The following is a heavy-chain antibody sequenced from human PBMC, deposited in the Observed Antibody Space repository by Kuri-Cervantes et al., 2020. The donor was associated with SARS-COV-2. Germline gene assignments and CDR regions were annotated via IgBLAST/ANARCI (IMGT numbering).Heavy chain of an antibody. D-gene: IGHD1-26*01. CDR1: GFTFSSYW. CDR2: IKQDGREK. V-gene: IGHV3-7*01. Sequence: GGSLRLSCAASGFTFSSYWMSWVRQAPGKGLEWVANIKQDGREKYYVDSVKVRFTISRDNAKNSLYLQMNSLRAEDTAVYYCAKGPVGATGAFDIWGQGTMVTVSS. J-gene: IGHJ3*02. CDR3: AKGPVGATGAFDI.